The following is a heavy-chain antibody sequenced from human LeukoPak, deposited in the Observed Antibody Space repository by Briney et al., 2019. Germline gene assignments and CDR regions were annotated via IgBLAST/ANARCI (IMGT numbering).Heavy chain of an antibody. CDR3: AKDRIVGATTRGFDY. Sequence: PGGSLRLSCAASGFTFSSYGMHWVRQAPGKGLEWVSAISGSGGSTYYADSVKGRFTISRDNSKNTLYLQMNSLRAEDTAVYYCAKDRIVGATTRGFDYWGQGTLVTVSS. V-gene: IGHV3-23*01. CDR2: ISGSGGST. J-gene: IGHJ4*02. D-gene: IGHD1-26*01. CDR1: GFTFSSYG.